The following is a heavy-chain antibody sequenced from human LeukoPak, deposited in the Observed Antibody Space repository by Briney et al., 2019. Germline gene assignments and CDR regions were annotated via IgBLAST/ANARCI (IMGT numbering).Heavy chain of an antibody. CDR1: GFTFSTYA. CDR2: INGDGGST. V-gene: IGHV3-23*01. CDR3: AKRPDCSTTNCFRFEY. J-gene: IGHJ4*02. D-gene: IGHD2-2*01. Sequence: PRGSLRLSSGASGFTFSTYAMSWVRQAPGQGLEWVSSINGDGGSTYYAESVKGRFTVSRDNSKNTLYLQMDSLRAEDTAVYYCAKRPDCSTTNCFRFEYWAQGTLVTVSS.